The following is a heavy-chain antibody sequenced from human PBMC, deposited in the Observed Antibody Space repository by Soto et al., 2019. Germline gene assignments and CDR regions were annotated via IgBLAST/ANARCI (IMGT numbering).Heavy chain of an antibody. V-gene: IGHV1-3*01. Sequence: ASVKVSCKASGYTFTIYSMHWVRQAPGQRLEWMGWINAGNGNTKYSQKFQGRVTITRDTSASTAYMELSSLRSEDTAVYYCARKNLAVAGPEYFHHWGQGTLVTVSS. D-gene: IGHD6-19*01. CDR2: INAGNGNT. J-gene: IGHJ1*01. CDR1: GYTFTIYS. CDR3: ARKNLAVAGPEYFHH.